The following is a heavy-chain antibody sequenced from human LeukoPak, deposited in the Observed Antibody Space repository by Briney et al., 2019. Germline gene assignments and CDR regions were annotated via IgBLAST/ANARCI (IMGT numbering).Heavy chain of an antibody. V-gene: IGHV3-43*01. CDR2: ISWNGDTT. J-gene: IGHJ1*01. CDR1: GFTFDDYS. D-gene: IGHD1-1*01. Sequence: GGSLRLSCAASGFTFDDYSMYWVRQAPGKGLEWVSLISWNGDTTYYGDSVKGRFTTSRDSSKNSLYLQMNSLRIEDTALYYCATNKRTGTTTGGYFHHWGQGTLVTVSS. CDR3: ATNKRTGTTTGGYFHH.